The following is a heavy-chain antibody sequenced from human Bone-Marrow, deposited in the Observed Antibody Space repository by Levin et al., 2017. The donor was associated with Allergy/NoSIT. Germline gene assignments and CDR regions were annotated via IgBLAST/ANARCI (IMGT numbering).Heavy chain of an antibody. J-gene: IGHJ4*02. CDR2: ISATGGSI. CDR1: GFTFSNNG. D-gene: IGHD5-18*01. V-gene: IGHV3-23*01. CDR3: AKDRGFSYGYGFDD. Sequence: RAGGSLRLSCAASGFTFSNNGMSWVRQAPGKGLEWVSSISATGGSIYYAGSVKGRFTTSRDNSNNRLFLQMNSLRVDDTAVYYCAKDRGFSYGYGFDDWGQGTPVTVSA.